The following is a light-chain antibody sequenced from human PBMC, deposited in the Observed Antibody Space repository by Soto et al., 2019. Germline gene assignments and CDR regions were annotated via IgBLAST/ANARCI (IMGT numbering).Light chain of an antibody. Sequence: EFVLTQSPGTLSLSPGERATLSCRASQTIRNNYLAWYQQKPGQAPRLLIYDASSRATGIPDRFSGSGSGTDFTLTISSLEPEDFAVYYCQQRNNWPPLTFGQGTRLEIK. J-gene: IGKJ5*01. CDR2: DAS. CDR3: QQRNNWPPLT. CDR1: QTIRNNY. V-gene: IGKV3D-20*02.